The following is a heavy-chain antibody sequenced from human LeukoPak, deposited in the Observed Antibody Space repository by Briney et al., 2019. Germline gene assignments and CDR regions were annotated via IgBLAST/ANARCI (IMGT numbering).Heavy chain of an antibody. CDR3: ARNFGDFWSGNDYNWFDP. V-gene: IGHV1-2*02. D-gene: IGHD3-3*01. CDR2: INPNNGGT. J-gene: IGHJ5*02. Sequence: ASVKVSCKASGYTFTGYYMYWVRQAPGQGLEWMGWINPNNGGTNYAQKFQGRVTMTRDTSISTAYMELSRLTSDDTAVYYCARNFGDFWSGNDYNWFDPWGQGTLVTVSS. CDR1: GYTFTGYY.